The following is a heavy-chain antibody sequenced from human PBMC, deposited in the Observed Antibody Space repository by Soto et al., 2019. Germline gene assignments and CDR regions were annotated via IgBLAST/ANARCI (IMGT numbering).Heavy chain of an antibody. CDR1: GGSFSGYY. CDR2: INHSGST. J-gene: IGHJ5*02. V-gene: IGHV4-34*01. D-gene: IGHD3-3*01. CDR3: ARVLRFGNWFER. Sequence: PSETLSLTCAVYGGSFSGYYWSWIRQPPGKGLEWIGEINHSGSTNYNPSLKSRVTISVDTSKNQFSLMLSSVTAADTAVYYCARVLRFGNWFERWGQGTLVTVSS.